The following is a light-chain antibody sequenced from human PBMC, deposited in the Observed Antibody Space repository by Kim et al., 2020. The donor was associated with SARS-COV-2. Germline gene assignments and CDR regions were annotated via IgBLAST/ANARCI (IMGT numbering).Light chain of an antibody. V-gene: IGLV6-57*01. CDR1: GGSIANTY. J-gene: IGLJ3*02. Sequence: TVAIACTRSGGSIANTYVQWYLQRTCSSPITLIFEDNQRPSGVPDRSSGSIDRSSNSASLTISGLKTENEADNYCQSYDSNNQGVFGGGTQLTVL. CDR2: EDN. CDR3: QSYDSNNQGV.